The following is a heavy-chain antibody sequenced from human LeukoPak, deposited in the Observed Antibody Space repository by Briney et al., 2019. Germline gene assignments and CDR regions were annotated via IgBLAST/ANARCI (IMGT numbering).Heavy chain of an antibody. Sequence: SGGSLRLSCAASGFTFSSYAMRWVRQAPGKGLEWVAVISYDGSIKYYADSVKGRFTISRDNSKNTLYLQMNSLRAEDTAVYYCAREGSSGYYLPTKYFQHWGQGTLVTVSS. V-gene: IGHV3-30-3*01. D-gene: IGHD3-22*01. CDR3: AREGSSGYYLPTKYFQH. J-gene: IGHJ1*01. CDR1: GFTFSSYA. CDR2: ISYDGSIK.